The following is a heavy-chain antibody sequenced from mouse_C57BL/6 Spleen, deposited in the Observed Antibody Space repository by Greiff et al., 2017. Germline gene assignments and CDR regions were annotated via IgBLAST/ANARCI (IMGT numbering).Heavy chain of an antibody. CDR3: ARHEDDTFAY. CDR1: GFTFSSYT. V-gene: IGHV5-9*01. Sequence: EVKLVESGGGLVKPGGSLKLSCAASGFTFSSYTMSWVRQTPEKRLEWVATISGGGGNTYYPDSVKGRFTISRDNAKNTLYLQMSSWRSEDTALYYCARHEDDTFAYWGQGTLVTVSA. J-gene: IGHJ3*01. CDR2: ISGGGGNT. D-gene: IGHD2-12*01.